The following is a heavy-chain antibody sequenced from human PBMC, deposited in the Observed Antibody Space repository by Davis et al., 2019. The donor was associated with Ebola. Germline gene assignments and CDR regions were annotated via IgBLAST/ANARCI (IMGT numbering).Heavy chain of an antibody. CDR2: INAGNGNT. CDR1: GDTFISYA. CDR3: ARDPDGWYYFDY. D-gene: IGHD6-19*01. Sequence: ASVKVSCKVSGDTFISYAISWVRQAPGQRLEWMGWINAGNGNTKYSQKFQGRVTITRDTSASTAYMELNSLRSEDTAVYYCARDPDGWYYFDYWGQGTLVTVSS. J-gene: IGHJ4*02. V-gene: IGHV1-3*01.